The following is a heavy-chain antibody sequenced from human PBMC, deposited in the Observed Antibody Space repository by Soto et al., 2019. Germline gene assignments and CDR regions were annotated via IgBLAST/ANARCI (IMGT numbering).Heavy chain of an antibody. CDR2: ISAYNGNT. Sequence: ASVKVSCKASGYTFTSYGISWVRQAPGQGLEWMGWISAYNGNTNYAQKLQGRVTMTTDTSTSTAYMELRSLRSDDTAVYYCARDVLRYFDWSYFDYWGQGTLVTVSS. CDR1: GYTFTSYG. D-gene: IGHD3-9*01. J-gene: IGHJ4*02. V-gene: IGHV1-18*01. CDR3: ARDVLRYFDWSYFDY.